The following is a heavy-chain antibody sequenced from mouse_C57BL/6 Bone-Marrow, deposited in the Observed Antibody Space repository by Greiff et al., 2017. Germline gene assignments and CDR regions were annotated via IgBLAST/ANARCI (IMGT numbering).Heavy chain of an antibody. V-gene: IGHV1-80*01. CDR3: AREGGLLNFDC. J-gene: IGHJ2*01. Sequence: QVQLKQSGAELVKPGASVKISCKASGYAFSSYWMNWVKQRPGKGLEWIGQIYPGDGDTNYNGKFKGKATLTADKSSSTAYMQLSSLTSEDSAVYFCAREGGLLNFDCWGQGTTLTVSS. CDR2: IYPGDGDT. D-gene: IGHD2-3*01. CDR1: GYAFSSYW.